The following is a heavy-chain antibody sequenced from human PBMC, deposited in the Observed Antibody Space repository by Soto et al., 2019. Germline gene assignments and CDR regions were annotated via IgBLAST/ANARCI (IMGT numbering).Heavy chain of an antibody. Sequence: EVQLLESGGGLVQPGGSLRLSCAASGFTFSSYAMKWVRQAPGKGLEWVSVIGESGAPTYYADSVRGRFTISRDNSGNTVFLEMYSVRGEDTAVYYCARYIPGVRYYGMDVWGQGTTVTVSS. CDR2: IGESGAPT. CDR3: ARYIPGVRYYGMDV. J-gene: IGHJ6*02. CDR1: GFTFSSYA. V-gene: IGHV3-23*01. D-gene: IGHD2-2*01.